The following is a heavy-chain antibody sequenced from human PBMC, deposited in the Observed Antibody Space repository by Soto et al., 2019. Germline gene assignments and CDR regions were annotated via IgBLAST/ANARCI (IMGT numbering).Heavy chain of an antibody. CDR2: IKEDGSET. CDR1: GFTFKNYW. D-gene: IGHD1-26*01. V-gene: IGHV3-7*01. CDR3: AKGGSWDLDY. Sequence: EVQLVESGGGLVQPGGSLRLSCAASGFTFKNYWMSWLRQAPGKGLEWAANIKEDGSETYYVDSVKGRFTISRDNAKNSLYLQMNSLRAADTAVYYCAKGGSWDLDYWGQGALVTVSS. J-gene: IGHJ4*02.